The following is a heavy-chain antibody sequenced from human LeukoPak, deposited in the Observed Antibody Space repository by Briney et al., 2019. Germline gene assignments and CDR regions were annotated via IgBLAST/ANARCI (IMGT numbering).Heavy chain of an antibody. V-gene: IGHV3-7*01. Sequence: GGSLRLSCAASGFTFSSYSMNWVRQAPGKGLEWVAYIKQDGSEKYYVESVKGRFTISRGNSKNTLYLQMNSLRAEDTAVYYCARDGDFSYYFDYWGQGTLVTVSS. D-gene: IGHD3-3*01. J-gene: IGHJ4*02. CDR2: IKQDGSEK. CDR3: ARDGDFSYYFDY. CDR1: GFTFSSYS.